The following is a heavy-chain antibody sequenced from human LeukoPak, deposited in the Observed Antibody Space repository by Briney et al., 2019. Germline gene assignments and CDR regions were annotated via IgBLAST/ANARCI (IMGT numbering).Heavy chain of an antibody. CDR3: AKEGIAVAGTGSGAFDI. Sequence: GRSLRLSCAASGFTFSSYGMHWVRQAPGKGLGWVAVISYDGSNKYYADSVKGRFTISRDNSKNTLYLQMNSLRAEDTAVYYCAKEGIAVAGTGSGAFDIWGQGTMVTVSS. CDR1: GFTFSSYG. J-gene: IGHJ3*02. V-gene: IGHV3-30*18. CDR2: ISYDGSNK. D-gene: IGHD6-19*01.